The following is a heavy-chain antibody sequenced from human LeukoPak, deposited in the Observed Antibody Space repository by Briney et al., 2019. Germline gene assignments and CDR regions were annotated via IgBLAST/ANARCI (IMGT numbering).Heavy chain of an antibody. J-gene: IGHJ4*02. CDR3: TYNNDDRLLDY. CDR1: GFTFSGSA. Sequence: GGSLRLSCAASGFTFSGSAMHWVRQASGKGLEWVGRIRSKANSYATAYVASVKGRFTISRDDSKNTAYLQMNSLKTEDTAVYYCTYNNDDRLLDYWGEGILVTVSS. D-gene: IGHD5-24*01. V-gene: IGHV3-73*01. CDR2: IRSKANSYAT.